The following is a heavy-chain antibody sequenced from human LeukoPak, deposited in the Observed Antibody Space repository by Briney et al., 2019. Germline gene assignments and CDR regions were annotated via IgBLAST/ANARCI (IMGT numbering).Heavy chain of an antibody. J-gene: IGHJ4*02. CDR2: ISGSGGDT. CDR1: GFTFSSYA. V-gene: IGHV3-23*01. Sequence: GSLRLSCAASGFTFSSYAMSWVRQAPGKGLEWVSAISGSGGDTYYADSVKGRFTISRGNSKNTLYLQMNSLRAEETAVCYCAKYRKVRPTEALDYWGQGTLVTVSS. D-gene: IGHD1-14*01. CDR3: AKYRKVRPTEALDY.